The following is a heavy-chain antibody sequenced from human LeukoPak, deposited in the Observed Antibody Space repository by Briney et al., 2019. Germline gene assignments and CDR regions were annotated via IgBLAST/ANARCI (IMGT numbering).Heavy chain of an antibody. J-gene: IGHJ3*02. CDR2: IYTSGST. CDR1: GGSISSYY. V-gene: IGHV4-4*07. CDR3: ARAVGSYLDDAFDI. Sequence: PSETLSLTCTVSGGSISSYYWSWIRQPAGKGLEWIGRIYTSGSTNYNPSLKSRVTISVDKSKNQFSLKLSSVTAADTAVYYCARAVGSYLDDAFDIWGQGTMVTVSS. D-gene: IGHD1-26*01.